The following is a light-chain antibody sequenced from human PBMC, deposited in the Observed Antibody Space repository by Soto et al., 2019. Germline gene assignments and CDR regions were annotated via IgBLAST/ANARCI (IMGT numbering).Light chain of an antibody. J-gene: IGKJ1*01. CDR3: QQYDYWWT. CDR2: GAS. Sequence: EIVLTQSPGTLSLSPGERATLSCRASQSITNNYLAWYQQKPGRAHRLLIYGASSRATGIPDRFSGSGSGTEFTLTISSLQSEDVGVYYCQQYDYWWTFGQGTKVDI. CDR1: QSITNNY. V-gene: IGKV3-20*01.